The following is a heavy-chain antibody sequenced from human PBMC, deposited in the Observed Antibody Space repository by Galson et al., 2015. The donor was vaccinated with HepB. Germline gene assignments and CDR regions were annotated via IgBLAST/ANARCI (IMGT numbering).Heavy chain of an antibody. Sequence: SVKVSCKASGFTFTSSAMQWVRQARGQRLEWIGWIVVGSGNTNYAQKFQERVTITRDMSTSTAYMELSSLRSEDTAVYYCAATTGYYDFWSGNNWFDPWGQVTLVTVSS. CDR1: GFTFTSSA. CDR3: AATTGYYDFWSGNNWFDP. J-gene: IGHJ5*02. V-gene: IGHV1-58*02. D-gene: IGHD3-3*01. CDR2: IVVGSGNT.